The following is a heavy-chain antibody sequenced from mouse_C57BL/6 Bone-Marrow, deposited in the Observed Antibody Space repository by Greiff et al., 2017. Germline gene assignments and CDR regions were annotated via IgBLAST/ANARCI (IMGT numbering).Heavy chain of an antibody. CDR1: GFTFSSYG. V-gene: IGHV5-6*01. CDR2: ISSGGSYT. Sequence: EVQLVESGGALVKPGGSLKLSCAASGFTFSSYGMSWVRQTPDKRLEWVATISSGGSYTYYPDSVKGRFTISRDNAKNTLYLQMSSLKSEDTAMYYCARQGHSNPFDYWGQGTTLTVSS. D-gene: IGHD2-5*01. J-gene: IGHJ2*01. CDR3: ARQGHSNPFDY.